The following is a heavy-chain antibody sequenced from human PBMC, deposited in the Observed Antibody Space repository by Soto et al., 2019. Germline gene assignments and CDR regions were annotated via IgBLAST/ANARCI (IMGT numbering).Heavy chain of an antibody. CDR3: ASYTVPYCGGDCSYAFDI. CDR1: GFTYSSYA. Sequence: QVQLVESGGGVVQPGRSLRLSCAASGFTYSSYAMHWVHQAPGKGLEWVAFISYDGSNKYYADSVKGRFTISRDNSKNTLYLQMNSLRTEDTAVYYCASYTVPYCGGDCSYAFDIGGQGTMVTVSS. CDR2: ISYDGSNK. D-gene: IGHD2-21*02. J-gene: IGHJ3*02. V-gene: IGHV3-30-3*01.